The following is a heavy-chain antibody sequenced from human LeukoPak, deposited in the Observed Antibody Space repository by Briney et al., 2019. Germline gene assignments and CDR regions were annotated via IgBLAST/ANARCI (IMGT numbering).Heavy chain of an antibody. CDR1: GFTFSNYW. CDR3: ARDVGTIAVAGYFDY. J-gene: IGHJ4*02. D-gene: IGHD6-19*01. CDR2: IWYDGSNK. V-gene: IGHV3-33*08. Sequence: GGSLRLSCAASGFTFSNYWMHWVRQVPGKGLEWVAAIWYDGSNKYYADSVKGRFTISRDNSKNTLYLQMNSLRAEDTAVYYCARDVGTIAVAGYFDYWGQGTLVTVSS.